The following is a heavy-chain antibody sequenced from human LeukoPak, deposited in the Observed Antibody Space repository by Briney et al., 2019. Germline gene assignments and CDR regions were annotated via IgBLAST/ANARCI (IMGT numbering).Heavy chain of an antibody. J-gene: IGHJ4*02. CDR2: ISAYNGDT. CDR3: AVRNRSSWSPFDF. Sequence: VASVKVSFKASGYTFTNYGISWVRQAPGQGLEWMGWISAYNGDTNYAQKLQGRVTMTTDTSTSTAYMELRSLRSDDTAVYYCAVRNRSSWSPFDFWGQGTLVTVSS. CDR1: GYTFTNYG. V-gene: IGHV1-18*01. D-gene: IGHD6-13*01.